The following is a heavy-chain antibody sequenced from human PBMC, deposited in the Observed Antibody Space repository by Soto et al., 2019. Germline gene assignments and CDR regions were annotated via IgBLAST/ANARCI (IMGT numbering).Heavy chain of an antibody. Sequence: VSVKVSCKASGYTFVTYDISWVRQAPGQGLEWMGWISTYSGDTKYAQKFQGRVTMTTDTSTTTAYLELRSLRSDDTAVYYCARHHGPTTSENWFDPWGQGTLVTVSS. CDR1: GYTFVTYD. CDR2: ISTYSGDT. D-gene: IGHD5-12*01. CDR3: ARHHGPTTSENWFDP. V-gene: IGHV1-18*01. J-gene: IGHJ5*02.